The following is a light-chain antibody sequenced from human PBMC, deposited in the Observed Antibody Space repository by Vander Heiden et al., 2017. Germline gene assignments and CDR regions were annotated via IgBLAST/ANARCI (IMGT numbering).Light chain of an antibody. Sequence: QAASPPPVSVPGSRGQSIPISCTGTSSDVGAYNDVSWYQQHPGKAPKLMIFDVSNRPSGVSNRFSGSKSGNTASLTISGLQAEDEADYFCNSYTSSTTLYVFGTGTKVTVL. CDR3: NSYTSSTTLYV. CDR2: DVS. V-gene: IGLV2-14*03. J-gene: IGLJ1*01. CDR1: SSDVGAYND.